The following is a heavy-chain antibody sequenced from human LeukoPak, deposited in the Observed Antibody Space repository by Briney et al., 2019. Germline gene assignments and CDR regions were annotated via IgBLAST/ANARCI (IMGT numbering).Heavy chain of an antibody. CDR1: GFTFSTYS. CDR3: AGRRESFDY. V-gene: IGHV3-48*02. CDR2: ISSGSSTI. Sequence: GGSLRLSCAASGFTFSTYSMNWVRQAPGKGLEWVSYISSGSSTIYYADSMKGRFTISRDNAKNSLYLQMNSLRDEDTAVYYCAGRRESFDYWGQGTLVTVSS. J-gene: IGHJ4*02.